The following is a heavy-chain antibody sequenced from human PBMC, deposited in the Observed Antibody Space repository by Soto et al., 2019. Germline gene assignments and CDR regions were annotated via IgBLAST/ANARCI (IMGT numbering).Heavy chain of an antibody. J-gene: IGHJ6*02. CDR2: MSYSEGT. Sequence: SETLSLTCTVSGGSISSTSYYCGWIRQPPGKGLEWIGSMSYSEGTHYNPSLKSRVTMSVDTSKNQFSLKLSSVTAADTAVYYCARSECLSTSCSSFYGMAVWGQGTTVTVSS. CDR3: ARSECLSTSCSSFYGMAV. D-gene: IGHD2-2*01. CDR1: GGSISSTSYY. V-gene: IGHV4-39*01.